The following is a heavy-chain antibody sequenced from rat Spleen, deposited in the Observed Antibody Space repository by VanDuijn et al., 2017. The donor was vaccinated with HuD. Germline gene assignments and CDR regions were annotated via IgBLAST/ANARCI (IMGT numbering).Heavy chain of an antibody. J-gene: IGHJ3*01. CDR1: GFTFSNSY. Sequence: EVQLVESGGGLVQPGRSMKLSCAASGFTFSNSYMAWVRQAPKKGLEWVASISTSGGSTYYRDSVKGRFTVSRDNAQNTLYLQMNSLRSEDTATYYCTTVVQGHGFAYWGQGTLVTVSS. D-gene: IGHD1-1*01. V-gene: IGHV5-25*01. CDR3: TTVVQGHGFAY. CDR2: ISTSGGST.